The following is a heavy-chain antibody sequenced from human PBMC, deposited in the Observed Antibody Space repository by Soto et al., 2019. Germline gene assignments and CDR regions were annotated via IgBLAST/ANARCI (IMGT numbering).Heavy chain of an antibody. CDR3: ARLNDYVEFFQH. J-gene: IGHJ1*01. V-gene: IGHV4-39*01. Sequence: QLQLQESGPGLVKPSETLSLTCNVSGGAIDSSSYYWGWIRQPPGKGLEWIGSIFPTGSTYYNPSLKSRLTISVDTSKNKFSLRLSSVTAADTAVYFCARLNDYVEFFQHWGQGTLVTVSS. CDR1: GGAIDSSSYY. CDR2: IFPTGST. D-gene: IGHD4-17*01.